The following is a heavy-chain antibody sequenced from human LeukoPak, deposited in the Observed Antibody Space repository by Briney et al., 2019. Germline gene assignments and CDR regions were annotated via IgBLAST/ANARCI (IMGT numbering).Heavy chain of an antibody. J-gene: IGHJ4*02. V-gene: IGHV3-74*01. D-gene: IGHD5-12*01. Sequence: GGSLRLSCAASGFTFSSYWMHWVRQSPGKGLVWVSRINSDGSSTSYADSVKGRFTISRDNAKNTLYLQMNSLRAEDTAVYYCARAYSGYDNLDYWGQGTLVTVSS. CDR3: ARAYSGYDNLDY. CDR1: GFTFSSYW. CDR2: INSDGSST.